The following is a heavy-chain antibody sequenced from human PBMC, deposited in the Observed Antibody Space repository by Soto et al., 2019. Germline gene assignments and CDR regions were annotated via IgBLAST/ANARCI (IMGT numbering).Heavy chain of an antibody. CDR3: AVVRGLVGATIWFDP. CDR2: ISAYNGNT. J-gene: IGHJ5*02. Sequence: QVQLVQSGAEVKQPGASVKVSCKASGYTFTSYGISWVRQAPGQGLEWMGWISAYNGNTNYAQKLQGRVTMTTDTSTSTAYMELRSLRSDDTAVYYCAVVRGLVGATIWFDPWGQGTLVTVSS. CDR1: GYTFTSYG. V-gene: IGHV1-18*01. D-gene: IGHD1-26*01.